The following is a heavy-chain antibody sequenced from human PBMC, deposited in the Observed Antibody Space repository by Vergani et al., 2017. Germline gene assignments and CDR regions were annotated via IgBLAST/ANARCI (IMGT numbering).Heavy chain of an antibody. Sequence: QVQLQQWGAGLLKPSETLSLTCAVSGGSFSGYYWSWIRQPQGKGLERIGEINHSGSTNYNPSLKSRVTISVDTSKNQFSLKLSFVAAADTAEYYCTRCYRWRGEFDYWGQGTLVTVSS. J-gene: IGHJ4*02. CDR2: INHSGST. CDR1: GGSFSGYY. D-gene: IGHD3-16*01. V-gene: IGHV4-34*01. CDR3: TRCYRWRGEFDY.